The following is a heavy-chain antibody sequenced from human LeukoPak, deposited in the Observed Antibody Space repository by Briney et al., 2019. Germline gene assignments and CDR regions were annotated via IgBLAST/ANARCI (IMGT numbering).Heavy chain of an antibody. CDR2: IYYSGST. CDR3: ARPLRGSSWYGGFDP. Sequence: PSETLSLTCTVSGGSISSSSYSWGWLRQPPGKGLEWIGSIYYSGSTYYNPSLKSRVTISVDTSKNQFSLKLSSVTAADTAVYYCARPLRGSSWYGGFDPWGQGTLVTVSS. V-gene: IGHV4-39*01. CDR1: GGSISSSSYS. D-gene: IGHD6-13*01. J-gene: IGHJ5*02.